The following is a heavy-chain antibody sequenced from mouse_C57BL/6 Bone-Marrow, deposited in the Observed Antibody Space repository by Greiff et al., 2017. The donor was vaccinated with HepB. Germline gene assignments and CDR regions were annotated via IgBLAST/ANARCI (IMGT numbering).Heavy chain of an antibody. CDR2: IYPRSGNT. D-gene: IGHD2-4*01. CDR3: AREGAYYDYGGDY. J-gene: IGHJ4*01. V-gene: IGHV1-81*01. Sequence: VQLQQSGAELARPGASVKLSCKASGYTFTSYGISWVKQRTGQGLEWIGEIYPRSGNTYSNEKFKGKATLTADKSSSTAYMELRSLTSEDSAVYFCAREGAYYDYGGDYWGQGTSVTVSS. CDR1: GYTFTSYG.